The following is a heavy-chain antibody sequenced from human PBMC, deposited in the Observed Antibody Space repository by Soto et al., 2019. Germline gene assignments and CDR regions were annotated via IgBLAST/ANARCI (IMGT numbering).Heavy chain of an antibody. CDR3: ARRAVYSYGYCYYYGMDV. CDR1: GYSFTSYW. D-gene: IGHD5-18*01. Sequence: PGESLKISCKGSGYSFTSYWIGWVRQMPGKGLEWMGIIYPGDSHTRYSPSFQGQVTISAYKSISTAYLQWSSLKASDTAMYCCARRAVYSYGYCYYYGMDVWGQGTTVTVSS. CDR2: IYPGDSHT. V-gene: IGHV5-51*01. J-gene: IGHJ6*02.